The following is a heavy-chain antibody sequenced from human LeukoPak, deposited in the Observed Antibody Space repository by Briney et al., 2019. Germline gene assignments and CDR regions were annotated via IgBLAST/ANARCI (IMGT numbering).Heavy chain of an antibody. D-gene: IGHD3-16*02. CDR3: ARGQGSYPSYYYYYYGMDV. V-gene: IGHV4-39*07. J-gene: IGHJ6*02. CDR2: INHSGST. Sequence: SETLSLTCTVSGGSISSGGYYWSWIRQPPGKGLEWIGEINHSGSTNYNPSLKSRVTISVDTSKNQFSLKLSSVTAADTAVYYCARGQGSYPSYYYYYYGMDVWGQGTTVTVSS. CDR1: GGSISSGGYY.